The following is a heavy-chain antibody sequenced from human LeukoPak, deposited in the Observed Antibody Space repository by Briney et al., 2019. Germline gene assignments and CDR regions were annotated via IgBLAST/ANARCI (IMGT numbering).Heavy chain of an antibody. CDR3: ARDSLRYSSSHDAFDI. J-gene: IGHJ3*02. CDR2: ISYDGSNK. D-gene: IGHD6-13*01. Sequence: GGSLRLSCSASGFTFNTYAMHWVRQAPGKGLEWVAVISYDGSNKYYADSVKGRFTISRDNSKNTLYLQMNSLRAEDTAVYYCARDSLRYSSSHDAFDIWGQGTMVTVSS. V-gene: IGHV3-30-3*01. CDR1: GFTFNTYA.